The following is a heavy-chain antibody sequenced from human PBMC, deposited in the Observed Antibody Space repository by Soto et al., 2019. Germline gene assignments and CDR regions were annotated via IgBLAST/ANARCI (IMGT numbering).Heavy chain of an antibody. D-gene: IGHD1-26*01. Sequence: QVQLMQSGAEVKKPGASVKVSCKASGFTFTLFYIHWVRQVPGQGLEWMGMISPSGDTTTYTENCQDRLTLTRDTSTSTVYMELSSLRSEDTAVYFCARGLGSGSYHSLSGYWGQGTLVTVSS. V-gene: IGHV1-46*03. CDR3: ARGLGSGSYHSLSGY. CDR1: GFTFTLFY. J-gene: IGHJ4*02. CDR2: ISPSGDTT.